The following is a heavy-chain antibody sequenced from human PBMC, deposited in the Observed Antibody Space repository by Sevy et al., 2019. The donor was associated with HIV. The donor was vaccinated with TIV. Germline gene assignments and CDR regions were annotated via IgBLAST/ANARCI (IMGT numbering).Heavy chain of an antibody. J-gene: IGHJ4*02. CDR1: GFTFSNYA. V-gene: IGHV3-30-3*01. D-gene: IGHD3-22*01. CDR2: ISYDGSNK. Sequence: GESRKISCATSGFTFSNYAMHWVRQAPGKGLEWVAIISYDGSNKYSADSVKGRFTISRDNSKNTLYLHMNTLRPEDTAVYYCARGCYYYDSSGYLNYWGQGTLVTVSS. CDR3: ARGCYYYDSSGYLNY.